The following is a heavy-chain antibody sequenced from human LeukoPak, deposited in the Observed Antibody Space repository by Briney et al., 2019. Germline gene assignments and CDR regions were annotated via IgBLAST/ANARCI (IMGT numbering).Heavy chain of an antibody. J-gene: IGHJ4*02. V-gene: IGHV4-59*01. CDR2: ISYSGTT. D-gene: IGHD2-15*01. CDR1: GGSISGSF. Sequence: SETLSLTCTASGGSISGSFWSWIRQPPGKGLEWIGYISYSGTTNYNPSLKSRVSISVDTSNNQFSLKLSSVTAADTAVYYCARGSYGSGPFDYWGQGTLVTVSS. CDR3: ARGSYGSGPFDY.